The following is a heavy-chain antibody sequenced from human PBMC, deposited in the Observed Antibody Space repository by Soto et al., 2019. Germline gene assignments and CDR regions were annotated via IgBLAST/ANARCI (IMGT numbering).Heavy chain of an antibody. D-gene: IGHD2-2*01. CDR2: ISGSGGST. Sequence: GGSLRLSCAASGFTVSSYAMSWVRQAPGKGLEWVSAISGSGGSTYYADSVKGRFTISRDNSKNTLYLQMNSLRAEDTAVYYCAKETDIVVVPAAYDYWGQGTLVTVSS. CDR1: GFTVSSYA. CDR3: AKETDIVVVPAAYDY. V-gene: IGHV3-23*01. J-gene: IGHJ4*02.